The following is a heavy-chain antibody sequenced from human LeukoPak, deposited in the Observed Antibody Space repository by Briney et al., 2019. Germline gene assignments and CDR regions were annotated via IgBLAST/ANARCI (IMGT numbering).Heavy chain of an antibody. CDR2: ISWNSGSI. D-gene: IGHD3-22*01. CDR1: GFTFDDYA. J-gene: IGHJ4*02. V-gene: IGHV3-9*03. Sequence: GGSLRLSCAASGFTFDDYAMHWVRQAPGKGLEWVSGISWNSGSIGYADSVKGRFTISRDNAKNSLYLQMNSLRAEDMALYCCAKDGTRDDSSGYYSHLDYWGQGRLVTVSS. CDR3: AKDGTRDDSSGYYSHLDY.